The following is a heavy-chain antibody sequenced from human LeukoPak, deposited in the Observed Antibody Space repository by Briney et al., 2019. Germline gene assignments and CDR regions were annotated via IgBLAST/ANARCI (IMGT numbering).Heavy chain of an antibody. Sequence: GGSLRLSCAASGFTLSSYWMSWARQAPGKGLEWVANIKQDGSEKYHVDSVKGRFTISRDNAKNSLYLQMNSLRAEDTAVYYCARIAVAGFDYWGQGTLVTVSP. CDR3: ARIAVAGFDY. CDR1: GFTLSSYW. V-gene: IGHV3-7*01. J-gene: IGHJ4*02. D-gene: IGHD6-13*01. CDR2: IKQDGSEK.